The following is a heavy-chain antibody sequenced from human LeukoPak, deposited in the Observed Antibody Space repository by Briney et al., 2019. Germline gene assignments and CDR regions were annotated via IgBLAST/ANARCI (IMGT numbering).Heavy chain of an antibody. D-gene: IGHD6-13*01. Sequence: ASVKVSCKASGYTFTGYYMHWVRQAPGQGLEWMGWINPNSGGTNYAQKFQGRVTMTRDTSISTAYMKLSRLRSDDTAVYYCARSIAAAGIPLFDYWGQGTLVTVSS. J-gene: IGHJ4*02. CDR2: INPNSGGT. CDR1: GYTFTGYY. CDR3: ARSIAAAGIPLFDY. V-gene: IGHV1-2*02.